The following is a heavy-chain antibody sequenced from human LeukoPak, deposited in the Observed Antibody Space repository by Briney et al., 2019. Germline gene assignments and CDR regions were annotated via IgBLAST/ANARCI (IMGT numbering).Heavy chain of an antibody. V-gene: IGHV3-66*02. CDR2: MYSGGAA. Sequence: GGSLRLSCAASGFTVSSSYMSWVRQAPRKGLEWVSVMYSGGAAYYANSVKGRFTISRDYSKNTLNLQMNNLGTEDTAVYFCARSVHDTSGYAYWGQGTLVTVSS. CDR1: GFTVSSSY. J-gene: IGHJ4*02. D-gene: IGHD3-22*01. CDR3: ARSVHDTSGYAY.